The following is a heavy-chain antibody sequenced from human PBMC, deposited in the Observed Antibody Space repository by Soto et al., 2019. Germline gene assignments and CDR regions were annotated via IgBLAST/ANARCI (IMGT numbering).Heavy chain of an antibody. CDR1: GFTFDDFA. D-gene: IGHD6-19*01. CDR2: INWSGGYS. J-gene: IGHJ4*02. Sequence: EAQLVESGGGLVQPGRSLRLSCAASGFTFDDFAMHWVRQAPGKGLGWVSGINWSGGYSGYSDSVKGRFTISRDNAKNSLSLKMNMLRVEDTAVYSAAPRLGWVAASGGYWGWVTLVSGSS. CDR3: APRLGWVAASGGY. V-gene: IGHV3-9*01.